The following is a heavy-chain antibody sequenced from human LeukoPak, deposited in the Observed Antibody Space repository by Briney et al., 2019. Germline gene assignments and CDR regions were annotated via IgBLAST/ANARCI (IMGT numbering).Heavy chain of an antibody. D-gene: IGHD6-13*01. V-gene: IGHV3-48*04. Sequence: PGGSLRLSCAASGFTFSSYSMNWVRQAPGKGLEWVSYISSSSSTIYYADSVKGRFTISRDNAKNSLYLQMNSLRAEDTAVYYCARGYSSSWRYYYGMDVWGQGTTVTVSS. CDR1: GFTFSSYS. CDR3: ARGYSSSWRYYYGMDV. J-gene: IGHJ6*02. CDR2: ISSSSSTI.